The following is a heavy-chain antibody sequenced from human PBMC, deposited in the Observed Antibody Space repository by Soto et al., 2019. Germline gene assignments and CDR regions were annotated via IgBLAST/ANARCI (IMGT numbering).Heavy chain of an antibody. CDR2: IYYSGST. J-gene: IGHJ4*02. CDR1: GGSISSYY. Sequence: PSETLSLTCTVSGGSISSYYWSWIRQPPGKGLEWIGYIYYSGSTNYNPSLKSRVTISVDTSKNQFSLKLSSVTAADTAVYYCARVDKPPAGYFAWVQTSFYFDYWGQGTLVTVSS. CDR3: ARVDKPPAGYFAWVQTSFYFDY. D-gene: IGHD3-9*01. V-gene: IGHV4-59*01.